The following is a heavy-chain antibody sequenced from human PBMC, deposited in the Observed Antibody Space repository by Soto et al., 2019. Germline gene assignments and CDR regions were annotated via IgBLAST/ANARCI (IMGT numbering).Heavy chain of an antibody. CDR1: GFTFSSYS. J-gene: IGHJ3*02. V-gene: IGHV3-21*01. CDR3: ARDESDRYGDAFDI. CDR2: ISSSSSYI. Sequence: GGSLRLSCAASGFTFSSYSMNWVRQAPGKGLEWVSSISSSSSYIYYADSVKGRFTISRDNAKNSLYLQMNSLRAEDTAVYYCARDESDRYGDAFDIWGQGTMVTVSS. D-gene: IGHD1-1*01.